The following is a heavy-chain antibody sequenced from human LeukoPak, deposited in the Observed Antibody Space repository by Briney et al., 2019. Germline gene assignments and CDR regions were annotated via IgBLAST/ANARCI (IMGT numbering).Heavy chain of an antibody. Sequence: GGSLRLSCAASGFTFSSYAMSWVRQAPGKGLEWVSYISSSGSTIYYADSVKGRFTISRDNAKNSLYLQMNSLRAEDTAVYYCAREETRFFTREYYYGMDVWGQGTTVTVSS. V-gene: IGHV3-48*04. CDR3: AREETRFFTREYYYGMDV. J-gene: IGHJ6*02. CDR1: GFTFSSYA. CDR2: ISSSGSTI. D-gene: IGHD3-3*01.